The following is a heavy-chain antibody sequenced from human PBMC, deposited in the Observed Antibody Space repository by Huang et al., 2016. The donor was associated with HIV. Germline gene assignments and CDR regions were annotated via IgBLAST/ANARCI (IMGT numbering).Heavy chain of an antibody. V-gene: IGHV3-30*02. CDR2: IVYGGKNK. Sequence: QLQLVESGGGVVQPGGFLRLSCVAFGFDFRSHDMHWVRQAPGKGLEWITFIVYGGKNKHYGDSVTGRFTSARDNSKITLYLQMNSLRPEDTAVYYCAKEEAGRFGAFDIWGQGTMVTVSS. D-gene: IGHD3-10*01. CDR1: GFDFRSHD. J-gene: IGHJ3*02. CDR3: AKEEAGRFGAFDI.